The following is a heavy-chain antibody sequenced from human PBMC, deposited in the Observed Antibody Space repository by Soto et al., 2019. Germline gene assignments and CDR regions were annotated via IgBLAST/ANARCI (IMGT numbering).Heavy chain of an antibody. Sequence: QVQLQQWGAGLLKPSETLSLTCAVYGGSFSGYYWSWIRQPPGKGLEWIGEINHSGSTNYNPSLKSRVTISVDTSKNQFSLKLSSVTAADTAVYYCARARRGYSYGSLGYWGQGTLVTVSS. D-gene: IGHD5-18*01. CDR3: ARARRGYSYGSLGY. CDR1: GGSFSGYY. CDR2: INHSGST. V-gene: IGHV4-34*01. J-gene: IGHJ4*02.